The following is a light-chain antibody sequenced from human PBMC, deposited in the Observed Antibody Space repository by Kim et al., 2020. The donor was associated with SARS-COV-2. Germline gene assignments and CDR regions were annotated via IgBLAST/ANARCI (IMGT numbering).Light chain of an antibody. J-gene: IGLJ2*01. CDR1: SSDVGSYNL. Sequence: QSITISFTGTSSDVGSYNLVSWYQQHPGKAPILMIYEVSKRPSGVSNRFSGSKSGNTASLTISGLQAEDEADYYCCSYAGSSTFVVFGGGTQLTVL. CDR2: EVS. CDR3: CSYAGSSTFVV. V-gene: IGLV2-23*02.